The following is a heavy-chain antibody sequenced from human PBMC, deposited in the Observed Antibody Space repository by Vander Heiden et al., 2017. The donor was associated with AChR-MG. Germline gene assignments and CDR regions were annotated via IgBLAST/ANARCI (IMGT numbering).Heavy chain of an antibody. CDR1: GGTFSSHA. Sequence: QVQLVQSGAEVKKPGSSVKVSCKASGGTFSSHAITWVRQPPGQGLEWMGGIIPIFGTANYAQKFQGRVTITADKSTSTAYMELSSLRSEDTAVYYCARDYNYYDSSGYPNLYGMDVWGQVPTVTVSS. D-gene: IGHD3-22*01. CDR3: ARDYNYYDSSGYPNLYGMDV. J-gene: IGHJ6*02. V-gene: IGHV1-69*06. CDR2: IIPIFGTA.